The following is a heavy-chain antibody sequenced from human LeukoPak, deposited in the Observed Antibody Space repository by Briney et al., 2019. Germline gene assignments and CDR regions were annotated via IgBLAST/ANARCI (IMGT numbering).Heavy chain of an antibody. V-gene: IGHV3-74*01. J-gene: IGHJ4*02. CDR2: INTDGRTT. Sequence: GGSLRLSCAASGFSFSNWMNWVRQAPGKGLVWVAHINTDGRTTTYADSVKGRFTVARDNAKNTLYLEMNRLRAEDTAVYYCARDNTYMFDYWGQGNQGTVSS. D-gene: IGHD2-2*02. CDR1: GFSFSNW. CDR3: ARDNTYMFDY.